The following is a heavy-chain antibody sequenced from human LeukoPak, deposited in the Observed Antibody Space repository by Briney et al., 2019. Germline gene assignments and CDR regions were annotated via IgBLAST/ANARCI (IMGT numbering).Heavy chain of an antibody. D-gene: IGHD4-17*01. Sequence: GESLKISCKGSGCSFTTYWIGWVRQMPGKGLEWMGIIYPGDSDTRYSPSFQGQVTISVDKSISTAYLQWSSLKASDTAMYFCARQTVTTPFDYWGQGTLVTVSS. V-gene: IGHV5-51*01. J-gene: IGHJ4*02. CDR3: ARQTVTTPFDY. CDR1: GCSFTTYW. CDR2: IYPGDSDT.